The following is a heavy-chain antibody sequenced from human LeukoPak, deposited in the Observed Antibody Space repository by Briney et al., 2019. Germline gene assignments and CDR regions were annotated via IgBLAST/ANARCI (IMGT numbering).Heavy chain of an antibody. V-gene: IGHV4-34*01. D-gene: IGHD2-15*01. CDR1: GGSFSAYY. CDR3: ARGGRFAPIVVVVAATQPMDV. CDR2: INHSGST. J-gene: IGHJ6*04. Sequence: KPSETLSLTCAVYGGSFSAYYWSWIRQPSGKGLEWIGEINHSGSTNYNPSLKSRVTMSVDTSKNQFSLKLNSVTAADTAVYYCARGGRFAPIVVVVAATQPMDVWGKGTTVTVSS.